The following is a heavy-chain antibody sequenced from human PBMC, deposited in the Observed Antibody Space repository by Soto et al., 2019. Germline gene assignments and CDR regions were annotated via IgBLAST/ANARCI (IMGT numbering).Heavy chain of an antibody. CDR3: ARGPPGDKVDF. J-gene: IGHJ4*02. Sequence: SETLSLTCTVSGGSISTSNYYWGWIRQSPDKGLEWIGHIYNGGTTYNNPSLTSRVTISVDTSNNQFSLKLSSVRALDTDVYFCARGPPGDKVDFWGRGTLVIVSS. CDR2: IYNGGTT. V-gene: IGHV4-30-4*08. CDR1: GGSISTSNYY. D-gene: IGHD7-27*01.